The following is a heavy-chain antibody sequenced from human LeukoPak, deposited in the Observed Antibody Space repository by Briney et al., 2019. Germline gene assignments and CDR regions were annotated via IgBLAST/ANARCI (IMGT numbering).Heavy chain of an antibody. D-gene: IGHD6-13*01. CDR1: GGTFSSYA. J-gene: IGHJ6*02. CDR2: ISAYKGNT. Sequence: ASVKVSCKASGGTFSSYAISWVRQAPGQGLEWMGWISAYKGNTNYAQKLQGRVTMTTDTSTSTAYMELRSLRSDDTAVYYCARDWDSSSWYRGSYYYYGMDVWGQGTTVTVSS. CDR3: ARDWDSSSWYRGSYYYYGMDV. V-gene: IGHV1-18*01.